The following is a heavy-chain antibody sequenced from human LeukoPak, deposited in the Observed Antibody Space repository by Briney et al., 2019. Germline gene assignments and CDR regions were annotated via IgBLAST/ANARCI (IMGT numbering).Heavy chain of an antibody. J-gene: IGHJ4*02. V-gene: IGHV3-23*01. CDR2: ISGSGGST. Sequence: GGSLRLPCAASGFTFSSYAMSWVRQAPGKGLEWVSAISGSGGSTYYADSVKGRFTISRDNSKNTLYLQMNSLRAEDTAVYYCAKDRSGGSCYGYWGQGTLVTVSS. CDR3: AKDRSGGSCYGY. D-gene: IGHD2-15*01. CDR1: GFTFSSYA.